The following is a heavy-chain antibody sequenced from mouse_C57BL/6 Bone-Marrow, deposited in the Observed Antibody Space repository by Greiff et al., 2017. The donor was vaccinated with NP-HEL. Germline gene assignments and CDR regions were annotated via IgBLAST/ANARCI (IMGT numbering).Heavy chain of an antibody. CDR3: ARSSIVTRPYFDY. V-gene: IGHV1-26*01. CDR2: INPNNGGT. CDR1: GYTFTDYY. Sequence: VQLQQSGPELVKPGASVKISCKASGYTFTDYYMNWVKQSHGKSLEWIGDINPNNGGTSYNQKFKGKATLTVDTSSSTAYMELRSLTSEDSAVYYCARSSIVTRPYFDYWGQGTTLTVSS. D-gene: IGHD2-5*01. J-gene: IGHJ2*01.